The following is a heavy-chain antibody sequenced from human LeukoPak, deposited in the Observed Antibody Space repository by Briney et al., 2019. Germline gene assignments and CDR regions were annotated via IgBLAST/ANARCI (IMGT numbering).Heavy chain of an antibody. V-gene: IGHV4-39*07. CDR1: GGSISSNSYY. Sequence: KPSETLSLTCAVSGGSISSNSYYWGWIRQPPGKGLEWIGSIYYSGSTNYNPSLKSRVTISVDTSKNQFSLKLSSVTAADTAVYYCARLGGGWTDHYYYYYMDVWGKGTTVTISS. D-gene: IGHD2-15*01. CDR2: IYYSGST. CDR3: ARLGGGWTDHYYYYYMDV. J-gene: IGHJ6*03.